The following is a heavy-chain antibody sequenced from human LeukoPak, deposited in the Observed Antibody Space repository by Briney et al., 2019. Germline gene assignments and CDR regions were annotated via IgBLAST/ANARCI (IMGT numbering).Heavy chain of an antibody. J-gene: IGHJ4*02. CDR1: GGSISSYY. CDR2: IYYSGST. D-gene: IGHD4-17*01. V-gene: IGHV4-59*01. CDR3: ARDLLRREFDY. Sequence: SETLSLTCTVSGGSISSYYWSWFRQPPGKGLEWIGYIYYSGSTNYNPSLKSRVTISVDTSKKQFSLNLSSVTAADTAVYYCARDLLRREFDYWGQGTLVTVSS.